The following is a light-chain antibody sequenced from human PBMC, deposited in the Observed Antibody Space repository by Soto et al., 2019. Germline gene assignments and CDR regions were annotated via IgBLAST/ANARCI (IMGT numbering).Light chain of an antibody. Sequence: EIVMTQSPATLSVSPGERATLSCRASQSVSNSLAWYQQKPGQAPRLLIYGASTRATDIPARFSGSGSGTEFTLTISRLEPEDFAVYYCHQYGSSPPYSFGQGTRLEIK. CDR2: GAS. CDR1: QSVSNS. V-gene: IGKV3-15*01. J-gene: IGKJ2*03. CDR3: HQYGSSPPYS.